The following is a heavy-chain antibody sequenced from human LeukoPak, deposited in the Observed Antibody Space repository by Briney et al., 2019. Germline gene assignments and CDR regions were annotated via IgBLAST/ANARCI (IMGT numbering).Heavy chain of an antibody. CDR2: ISSSGSTI. Sequence: GGSLRLSCAASGFTFSDYYMSWIRQAPGKGLEWVSYISSSGSTIYYADSVMGRFTISRDNAKNSLYLQMNSLRAEDTAVYYCARDRRDYGSNWFDPWGQGTLVTVSS. CDR3: ARDRRDYGSNWFDP. V-gene: IGHV3-11*01. D-gene: IGHD4-17*01. J-gene: IGHJ5*02. CDR1: GFTFSDYY.